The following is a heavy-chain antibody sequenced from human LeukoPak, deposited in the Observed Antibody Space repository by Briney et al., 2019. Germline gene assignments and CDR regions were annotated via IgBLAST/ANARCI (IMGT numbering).Heavy chain of an antibody. V-gene: IGHV1-69*13. CDR1: GGTFSSYA. D-gene: IGHD5-12*01. J-gene: IGHJ4*02. Sequence: GASVKVSCKASGGTFSSYAISWVRQAPGQGLEWMGGIIPIFGTANYAQKFQGRVTITADESTSTAYMELSSLRSEDTAVYYCAWSGYDQYYFDYWGQGTLVTVSS. CDR3: AWSGYDQYYFDY. CDR2: IIPIFGTA.